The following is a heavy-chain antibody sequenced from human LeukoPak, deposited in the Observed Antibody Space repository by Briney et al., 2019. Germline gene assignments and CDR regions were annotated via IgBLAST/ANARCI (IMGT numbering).Heavy chain of an antibody. V-gene: IGHV4-34*01. Sequence: PSETLSLTCAVYGGSFSGYYWSWIRQPPGKGLEWIGEINHSGSTNYNPSLKSRVTISVDTSKNQFSLKLSSVTAADTAVYYCARIGCSGSSCPIDDWGQGTLVTVSA. CDR1: GGSFSGYY. CDR3: ARIGCSGSSCPIDD. CDR2: INHSGST. D-gene: IGHD2-15*01. J-gene: IGHJ4*02.